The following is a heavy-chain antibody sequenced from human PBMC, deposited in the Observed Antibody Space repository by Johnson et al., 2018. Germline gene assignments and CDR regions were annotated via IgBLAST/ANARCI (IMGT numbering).Heavy chain of an antibody. V-gene: IGHV3-7*01. D-gene: IGHD6-19*01. CDR1: GFSFSTYW. CDR2: IKQDGSET. Sequence: EVQLVESGGGLVQXGGSLRLSCAASGFSFSTYWMSWVRQTPGKGLEWVANIKQDGSETYYLDSLRGRLTISRDNAKNLLYLQMNSLRAEDTALYYCASSVAGFFDRWGQGTLVTVSS. J-gene: IGHJ4*02. CDR3: ASSVAGFFDR.